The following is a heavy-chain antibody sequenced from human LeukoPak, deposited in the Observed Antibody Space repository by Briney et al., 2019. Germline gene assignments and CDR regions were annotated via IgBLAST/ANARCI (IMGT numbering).Heavy chain of an antibody. Sequence: GGSLRLSCAASGLTFSNYAMTWVRQAPGNGQEWVSGISAGIGSTYYADSVKGRFTISRDNSKNTLYLQMSSLRAEDTAIYYCAIHESSIPYWGQGTLVTVSS. D-gene: IGHD1-26*01. V-gene: IGHV3-23*01. CDR1: GLTFSNYA. CDR2: ISAGIGST. J-gene: IGHJ4*02. CDR3: AIHESSIPY.